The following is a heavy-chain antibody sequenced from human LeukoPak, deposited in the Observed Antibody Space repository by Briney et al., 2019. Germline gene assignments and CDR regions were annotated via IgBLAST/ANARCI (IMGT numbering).Heavy chain of an antibody. CDR1: GGSFSDYY. J-gene: IGHJ4*02. V-gene: IGHV4-34*01. Sequence: SETLSLTCAVYGGSFSDYYWSWIRQPPGKGLEWIGEINHSGSTNYIPSRKSRVTISVDTSKNQFSLKLSSVTAADTAVYYCARVPLYDSSGYYKNNFDYWGQGTLVTVSS. CDR3: ARVPLYDSSGYYKNNFDY. CDR2: INHSGST. D-gene: IGHD3-22*01.